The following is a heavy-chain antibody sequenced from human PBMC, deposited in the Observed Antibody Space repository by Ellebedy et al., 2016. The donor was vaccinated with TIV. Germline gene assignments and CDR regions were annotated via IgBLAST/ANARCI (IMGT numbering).Heavy chain of an antibody. CDR1: GGTFSSYT. V-gene: IGHV1-69*13. J-gene: IGHJ3*02. D-gene: IGHD3-22*01. CDR2: IIPIFATA. CDR3: ARDSSGYYYTVGAFDI. Sequence: AALVKVSCKASGGTFSSYTISWVRQAPGQGLEWMGGIIPIFATANYAQKFQGRVTITADESTSTAYMELSSLRSEDTAVYYCARDSSGYYYTVGAFDIWGQGTMVTVSS.